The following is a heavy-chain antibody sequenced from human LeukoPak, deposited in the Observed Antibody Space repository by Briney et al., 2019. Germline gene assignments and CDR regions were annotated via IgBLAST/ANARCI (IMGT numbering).Heavy chain of an antibody. CDR3: ARDCSGGSCYYYYYGMDV. V-gene: IGHV3-21*01. CDR2: ISSSSSYI. Sequence: PGGSLRLSCAASGFTFSSYSMNWVRQAPGKGLEWVSSISSSSSYIYYADSVKGRFTISRDNAKNSLYLQMNSLRAEDTAVYYCARDCSGGSCYYYYYGMDVWGQGTTVTVSS. D-gene: IGHD2-15*01. CDR1: GFTFSSYS. J-gene: IGHJ6*02.